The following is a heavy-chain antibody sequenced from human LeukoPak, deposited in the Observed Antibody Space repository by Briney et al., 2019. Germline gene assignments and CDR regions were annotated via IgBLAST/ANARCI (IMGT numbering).Heavy chain of an antibody. J-gene: IGHJ4*02. CDR1: GFTFSSYW. Sequence: GGSLRLSCAASGFTFSSYWMHWVRQAPGKGLVWVSRINSDGSSTSYADSVKGRFTISRDNAKNSLYLQMNSLRAEDTAVYYCARLLAYNSGGEAFDHWGQGTLVTVSS. CDR2: INSDGSST. CDR3: ARLLAYNSGGEAFDH. D-gene: IGHD1-20*01. V-gene: IGHV3-74*01.